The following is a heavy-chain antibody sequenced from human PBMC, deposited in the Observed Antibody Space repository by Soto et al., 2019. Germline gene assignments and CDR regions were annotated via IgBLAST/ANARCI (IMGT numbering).Heavy chain of an antibody. CDR1: GGSIISYY. CDR2: IYYSGST. CDR3: ARDFHYYDSSGYWNWFDP. D-gene: IGHD3-22*01. V-gene: IGHV4-59*01. Sequence: SETLSLTCTVSGGSIISYYWSWIRQPPGKGLEWIGYIYYSGSTNYNPSLKSRVTISVDTSKNQFSLKLSSVTAADTAVYYCARDFHYYDSSGYWNWFDPWGQGTLVTVSS. J-gene: IGHJ5*02.